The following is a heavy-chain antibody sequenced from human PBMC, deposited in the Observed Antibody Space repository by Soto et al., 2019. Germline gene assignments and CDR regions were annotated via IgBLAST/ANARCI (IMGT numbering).Heavy chain of an antibody. J-gene: IGHJ4*02. CDR2: INWKSDI. D-gene: IGHD3-22*01. Sequence: GGSLRLSCAVSGFTFDDNAMHWVRQAPEKGLEWVSGINWKSDIGYADSVKGRFTISRDNSKDTVYLQVSKLRAEDTAVYLCARDQTDSGGYSDSWGQGTLVTVSS. CDR1: GFTFDDNA. V-gene: IGHV3-9*01. CDR3: ARDQTDSGGYSDS.